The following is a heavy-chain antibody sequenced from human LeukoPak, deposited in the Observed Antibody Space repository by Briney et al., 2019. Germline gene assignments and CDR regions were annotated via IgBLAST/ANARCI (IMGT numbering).Heavy chain of an antibody. Sequence: GGSLRLSCAVSGLSLSNYGMSWVRQAPGKGLEWVSVIYSGGSTYYADSVKGRFTISRDNSKNTLYLQMNSLRAEDTAVYYCARDGYDSSGYVDYWGQGTLVTVSS. D-gene: IGHD3-22*01. CDR2: IYSGGST. CDR1: GLSLSNYG. J-gene: IGHJ4*02. CDR3: ARDGYDSSGYVDY. V-gene: IGHV3-66*01.